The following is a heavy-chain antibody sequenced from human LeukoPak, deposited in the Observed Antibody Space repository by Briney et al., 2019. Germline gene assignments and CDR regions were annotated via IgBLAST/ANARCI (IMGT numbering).Heavy chain of an antibody. CDR1: GFTFSSYG. V-gene: IGHV3-23*01. J-gene: IGHJ6*03. CDR2: ISGSDGST. D-gene: IGHD5-24*01. CDR3: AKALGRRSAIKGDYYYYMDV. Sequence: PGGSLRLSCAASGFTFSSYGMSWVRQAPGKGLEWVSAISGSDGSTYYADSVKGRFTISRDNSKNTLYLQMNSLRVDDTAVYYCAKALGRRSAIKGDYYYYMDVWGKGTTVTVSS.